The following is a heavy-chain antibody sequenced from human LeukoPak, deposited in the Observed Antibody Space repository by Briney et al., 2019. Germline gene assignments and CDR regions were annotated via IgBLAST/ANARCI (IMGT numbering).Heavy chain of an antibody. V-gene: IGHV3-30*04. Sequence: GGSLRLSCAASGFTFSSYAMHWVRQAPGKGLEWVAVISYDGSNKYYADSVKGRFTISRDNSKNTLYLQMNSLRAEDTAVYYCARLPGGTLDYYYGMDVWGQGTTVTVSS. D-gene: IGHD1-1*01. CDR2: ISYDGSNK. J-gene: IGHJ6*02. CDR1: GFTFSSYA. CDR3: ARLPGGTLDYYYGMDV.